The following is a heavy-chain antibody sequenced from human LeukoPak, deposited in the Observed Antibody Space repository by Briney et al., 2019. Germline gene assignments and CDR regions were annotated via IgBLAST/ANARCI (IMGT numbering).Heavy chain of an antibody. V-gene: IGHV5-51*01. CDR1: GYSFSTYW. CDR3: ARSGGLITGYDY. CDR2: IYPGDSDA. Sequence: GESLKISCKGSGYSFSTYWTAWVRQMPGKGLEWMGIIYPGDSDARYSPSFQAQVTISADKSISTAYLQWNSLKASDTAMYYCARSGGLITGYDYWGQGTLVTVSS. D-gene: IGHD2-15*01. J-gene: IGHJ4*02.